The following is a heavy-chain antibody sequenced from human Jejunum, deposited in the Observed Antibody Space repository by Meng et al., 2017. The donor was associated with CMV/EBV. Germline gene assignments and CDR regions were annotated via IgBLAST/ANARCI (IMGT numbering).Heavy chain of an antibody. V-gene: IGHV3-7*01. CDR1: YW. J-gene: IGHJ6*02. CDR2: LRQDGSAK. CDR3: VRDVFTVFGVMYYNGMDV. D-gene: IGHD3-3*01. Sequence: YWTTSARQAPGKGLAWVANLRQDGSAKYSVDSVTVRFTISRDNAKNSLYLHMNSLRAEDTAVYFCVRDVFTVFGVMYYNGMDVWGQGTTVTVSS.